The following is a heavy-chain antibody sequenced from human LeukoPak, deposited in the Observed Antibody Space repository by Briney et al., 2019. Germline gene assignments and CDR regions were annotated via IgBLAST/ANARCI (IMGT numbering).Heavy chain of an antibody. CDR2: ISVYKRNN. Sequence: ASVKVSCKASGYTFSSYGISWVRQAPGQGLEWVGWISVYKRNNNYAQNFQGRVIMTTDPSTSTAYMALRSLRSDDTAVYYCTRDPDGGRDFDYWGQGTLVTVSS. D-gene: IGHD3-16*01. CDR3: TRDPDGGRDFDY. V-gene: IGHV1-18*01. J-gene: IGHJ4*02. CDR1: GYTFSSYG.